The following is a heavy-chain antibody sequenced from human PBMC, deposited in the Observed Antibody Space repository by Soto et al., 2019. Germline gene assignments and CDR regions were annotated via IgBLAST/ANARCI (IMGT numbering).Heavy chain of an antibody. D-gene: IGHD4-17*01. CDR1: GFIFSDSA. J-gene: IGHJ6*02. CDR3: ARGLRTPSGDYYYHGMHV. CDR2: IRSRSNNYAT. Sequence: EVQLVESGGGLVQPGESLTLSCAASGFIFSDSAIHWVRQASGKGLEWVGGIRSRSNNYATSSAASLKGRFKFFREDSKNTADLQMNTLEPEETAEYYWARGLRTPSGDYYYHGMHVWGQGAMVTVAS. V-gene: IGHV3-73*02.